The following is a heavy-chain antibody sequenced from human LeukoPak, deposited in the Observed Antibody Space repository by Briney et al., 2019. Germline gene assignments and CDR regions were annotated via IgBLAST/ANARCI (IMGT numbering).Heavy chain of an antibody. D-gene: IGHD2-8*01. CDR2: IYYSGST. Sequence: MSSETLSLTCTVSGGSISSSSYYWGWIRQPPGKGLEWIGRIYYSGSTYYNPSLKSRVTISVATSKNQFSLKLSSVTAADTAVYYCARTREDIVLMVYARPEFDYWGQGTLVTVSS. J-gene: IGHJ4*02. V-gene: IGHV4-39*01. CDR1: GGSISSSSYY. CDR3: ARTREDIVLMVYARPEFDY.